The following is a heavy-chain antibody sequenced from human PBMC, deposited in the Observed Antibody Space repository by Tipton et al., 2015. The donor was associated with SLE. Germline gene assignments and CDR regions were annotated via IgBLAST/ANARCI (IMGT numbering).Heavy chain of an antibody. V-gene: IGHV4-59*12. D-gene: IGHD3-10*01. CDR1: GGSFSGYY. J-gene: IGHJ4*02. CDR2: IYYSGST. Sequence: TLSLTCAVYGGSFSGYYWSWIRQPPGKGLEWIGYIYYSGSTNYNPSLKSRVTISVDTSKNQFSLKLSSVTAEDTAVYYCARYGPGYWGQGTLVTVSS. CDR3: ARYGPGY.